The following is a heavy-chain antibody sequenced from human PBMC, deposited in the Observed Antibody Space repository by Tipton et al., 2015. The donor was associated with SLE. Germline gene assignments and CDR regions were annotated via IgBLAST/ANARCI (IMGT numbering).Heavy chain of an antibody. J-gene: IGHJ4*02. Sequence: QVQLVQSGSELKKPGASGKVSCKASGYTFTSYSVIWVRQAPGQGLEWMGWINTNTGKPTYAQGFTGRFVFSLDTSVSTAYLQIGSLKAEDTAVYYCARVLSMTTVDAGYWGQGTLVTVSS. CDR2: INTNTGKP. CDR1: GYTFTSYS. CDR3: ARVLSMTTVDAGY. V-gene: IGHV7-4-1*01. D-gene: IGHD4-17*01.